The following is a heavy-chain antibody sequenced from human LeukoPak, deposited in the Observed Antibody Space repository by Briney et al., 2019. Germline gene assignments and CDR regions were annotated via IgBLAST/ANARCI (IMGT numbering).Heavy chain of an antibody. D-gene: IGHD6-13*01. CDR2: INHSGST. V-gene: IGHV4-34*01. Sequence: SETLSLTCAVYGGSFSGYYWSWIRQPPGKGLEWIGEINHSGSTNYNPSLKSRVTISVDTSKNQFSLKLSSVTAADTAVYYCARSGIAGYFDYWGQGTLVTVSS. CDR1: GGSFSGYY. CDR3: ARSGIAGYFDY. J-gene: IGHJ4*02.